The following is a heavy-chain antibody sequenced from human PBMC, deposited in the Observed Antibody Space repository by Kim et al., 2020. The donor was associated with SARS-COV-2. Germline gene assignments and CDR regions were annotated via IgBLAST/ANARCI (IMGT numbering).Heavy chain of an antibody. CDR2: ISSNGGST. Sequence: GGSLRLSCSASGFTFSSYAMHWVRQAPGKGLEYVSAISSNGGSTYYADSVKGRFTISRDNSKNTLYLQMSSLRAEDTAVYYCVTQTVLPTHYDFWSGYKDSWGQGTPGTVSS. V-gene: IGHV3-64D*09. D-gene: IGHD3-3*01. CDR3: VTQTVLPTHYDFWSGYKDS. J-gene: IGHJ5*01. CDR1: GFTFSSYA.